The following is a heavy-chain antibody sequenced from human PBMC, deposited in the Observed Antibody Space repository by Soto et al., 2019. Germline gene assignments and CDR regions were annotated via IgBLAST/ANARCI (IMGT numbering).Heavy chain of an antibody. D-gene: IGHD2-15*01. CDR1: GGSISSYY. V-gene: IGHV4-59*01. J-gene: IGHJ6*03. CDR3: ARAIDCSGGSCHQGNYYYYMDV. CDR2: IYYSGST. Sequence: SETLSLTCTVSGGSISSYYWSWIRQPPGKGLEWIGYIYYSGSTNYNPSLKSRVTISVDTSKNPFSLKLSSVTAADTAVYYCARAIDCSGGSCHQGNYYYYMDVWGKGTTVTVSS.